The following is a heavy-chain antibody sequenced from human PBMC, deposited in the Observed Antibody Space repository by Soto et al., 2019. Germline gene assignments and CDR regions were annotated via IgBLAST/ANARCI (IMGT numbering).Heavy chain of an antibody. CDR3: VGFGSATYYYYGVDV. D-gene: IGHD6-25*01. J-gene: IGHJ6*02. CDR2: VSGYTGNT. CDR1: GYIFTNYD. V-gene: IGHV1-18*01. Sequence: QVQLVQSETEVKKPGASVKVSCKASGYIFTNYDITWVRQAPGQGLEWMGWVSGYTGNTQYAQKFQDRVTMTTETSTSTVYMELRSLRSEDTAGYYCVGFGSATYYYYGVDVGGQGTTVFVSS.